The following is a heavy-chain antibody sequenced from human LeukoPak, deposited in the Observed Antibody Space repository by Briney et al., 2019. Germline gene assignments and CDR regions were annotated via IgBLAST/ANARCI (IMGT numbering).Heavy chain of an antibody. V-gene: IGHV4-38-2*01. CDR1: GYSISSGYY. CDR3: ARRAGSGSAHMFDY. J-gene: IGHJ4*02. D-gene: IGHD1-26*01. CDR2: IYYSGST. Sequence: SETLSLTCAVSGYSISSGYYWGWIRQPPGKGLEWIGTIYYSGSTYYNPSLKCRLTISVDTSKNQFSLKLMSVTAADTAVYYCARRAGSGSAHMFDYWGQGILVTVSS.